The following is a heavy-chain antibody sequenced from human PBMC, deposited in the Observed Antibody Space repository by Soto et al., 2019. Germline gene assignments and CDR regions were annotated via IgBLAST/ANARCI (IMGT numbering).Heavy chain of an antibody. V-gene: IGHV4-61*01. CDR2: IYYSGTT. J-gene: IGHJ4*02. Sequence: SETLSLTCTVSGFSVATGTYHWSWIRQPPGKRLEWIGKIYYSGTTLYTPSLKNRVTISIDPSRNQFSLKLSSVTAADTAVYFCARIFYYDDTAYYHYFDSWGQGAKVTVSS. CDR1: GFSVATGTYH. CDR3: ARIFYYDDTAYYHYFDS. D-gene: IGHD3-22*01.